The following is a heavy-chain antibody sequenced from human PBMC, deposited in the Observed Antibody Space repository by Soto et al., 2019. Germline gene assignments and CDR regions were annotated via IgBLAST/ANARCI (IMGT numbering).Heavy chain of an antibody. J-gene: IGHJ6*02. V-gene: IGHV3-21*03. CDR3: TRVQYYSYYYGMDV. Sequence: GGSLRLSCAASGFSFSDYAMSWLRQAPGKGLEWVSSISSTSIYIFYADSVTGRFTISRDDSKSIAYLQMNSLKTEDTAVYYCTRVQYYSYYYGMDVWGQGTTVTVSS. CDR2: ISSTSIYI. CDR1: GFSFSDYA.